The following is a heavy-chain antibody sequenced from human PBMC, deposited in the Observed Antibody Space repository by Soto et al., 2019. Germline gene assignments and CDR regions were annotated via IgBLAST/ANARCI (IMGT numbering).Heavy chain of an antibody. V-gene: IGHV3-30-3*01. CDR1: GFTFSSLG. Sequence: GSLRLSCAASGFTFSSLGMDWVRQAPCKGLEWVALISYDGSKKYYGDSVKGRFTISRDNSRNTLHLQMNGLRPEDTGVYYFVKESGWIWALYDI. J-gene: IGHJ3*02. CDR3: VKESGWIWALYDI. CDR2: ISYDGSKK. D-gene: IGHD2-2*03.